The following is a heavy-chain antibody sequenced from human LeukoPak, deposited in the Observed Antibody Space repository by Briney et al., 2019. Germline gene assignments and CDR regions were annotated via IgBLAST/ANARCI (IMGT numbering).Heavy chain of an antibody. CDR2: IYYSGST. CDR3: ARTSPTYAADN. D-gene: IGHD2-2*01. J-gene: IGHJ4*02. Sequence: SETLSLTCTVSGGSISSRSHYWGWIRQPPGKGLGWIGSIYYSGSTYYNPSLRSRVTISLDTSKNQFSLNLSSVTAADTAVYCCARTSPTYAADNWGQGTLVTVSS. CDR1: GGSISSRSHY. V-gene: IGHV4-39*01.